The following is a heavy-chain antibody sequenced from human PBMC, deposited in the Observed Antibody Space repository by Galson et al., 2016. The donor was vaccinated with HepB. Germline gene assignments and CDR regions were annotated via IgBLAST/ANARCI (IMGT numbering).Heavy chain of an antibody. Sequence: SVKVSCKASGYTFNGSYMHWVRQAPGQGLEWMGRLNPNTGSATYAQKFQGRVAMTRDTSINTAYLELSSLKSDDPAVYYCARGIDGYNDLMDDFWGQGTLVTVSS. D-gene: IGHD5-24*01. J-gene: IGHJ4*02. CDR1: GYTFNGSY. CDR2: LNPNTGSA. V-gene: IGHV1-2*06. CDR3: ARGIDGYNDLMDDF.